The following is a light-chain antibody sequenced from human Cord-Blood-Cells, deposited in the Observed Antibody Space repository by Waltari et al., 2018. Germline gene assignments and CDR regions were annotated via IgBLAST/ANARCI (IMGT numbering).Light chain of an antibody. Sequence: QSALTQPASVSGSPGQSITISCTGTSSDVGGYNYVSWYQQHPGKAPKLIIYDVSNRPSGVSNRFSGSKSGNTASLTISGLQAEDEADYYSSSYTSSSALFGGGTKLTVL. J-gene: IGLJ2*01. CDR1: SSDVGGYNY. CDR3: SSYTSSSAL. CDR2: DVS. V-gene: IGLV2-14*01.